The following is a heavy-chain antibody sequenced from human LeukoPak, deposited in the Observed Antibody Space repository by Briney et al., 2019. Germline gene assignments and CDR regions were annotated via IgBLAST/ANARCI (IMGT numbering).Heavy chain of an antibody. V-gene: IGHV4-61*02. Sequence: SQTLSLTCSVSGGSISSTDYYWSWVRQPTGKGLEWIGRIYISGTIDYNPSLKSPVTISLDTSKNQFSLRLSSVTAADTALYYCARSLHISAPFDVWGQGTLVTVSS. D-gene: IGHD2-21*01. CDR3: ARSLHISAPFDV. CDR1: GGSISSTDYY. CDR2: IYISGTI. J-gene: IGHJ4*02.